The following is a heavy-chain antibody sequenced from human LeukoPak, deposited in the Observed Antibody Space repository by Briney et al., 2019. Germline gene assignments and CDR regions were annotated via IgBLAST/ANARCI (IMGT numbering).Heavy chain of an antibody. Sequence: SETLSLTCTVSRGSVSSGSYYWSWIRQHPGQGLEWIGYISSSGSLHYKWSLKSRVVISADTSMNRFSLSLRSVTAADTGVYYCARAVILTPPDYWGPGTLVSASS. J-gene: IGHJ4*02. V-gene: IGHV4-31*03. D-gene: IGHD3-9*01. CDR3: ARAVILTPPDY. CDR2: ISSSGSL. CDR1: RGSVSSGSYY.